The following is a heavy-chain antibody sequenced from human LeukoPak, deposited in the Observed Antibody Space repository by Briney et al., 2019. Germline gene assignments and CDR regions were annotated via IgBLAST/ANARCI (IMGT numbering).Heavy chain of an antibody. CDR3: ARDLSGMTTKGRYAFDI. Sequence: GGALSLSCAASGFTFSSYEMNWVRQAPGKGLEWVSYISSSGSTIYYADSVKGRFTISRDNAKNSLYLQMNSLRAEDTAVYYCARDLSGMTTKGRYAFDIWGQGTMVTVSS. J-gene: IGHJ3*02. CDR1: GFTFSSYE. V-gene: IGHV3-48*03. CDR2: ISSSGSTI. D-gene: IGHD4-11*01.